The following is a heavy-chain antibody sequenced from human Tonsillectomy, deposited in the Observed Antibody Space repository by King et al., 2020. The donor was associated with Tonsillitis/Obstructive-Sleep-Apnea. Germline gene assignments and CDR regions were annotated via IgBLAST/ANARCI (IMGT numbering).Heavy chain of an antibody. D-gene: IGHD1/OR15-1a*01. CDR2: IKSKTDGGTT. Sequence: VQLVESGGGLVKPGGSLRLSCAASGFTFSNAWMSWVRQAPGKGLEWVGRIKSKTDGGTTDYAAPVKGRFTISRDDSKNTLYLQMNSLKTEDTAVYYCTTDRMRSGDNWNTDAFDIWGQGTMVTVSS. CDR3: TTDRMRSGDNWNTDAFDI. CDR1: GFTFSNAW. V-gene: IGHV3-15*01. J-gene: IGHJ3*02.